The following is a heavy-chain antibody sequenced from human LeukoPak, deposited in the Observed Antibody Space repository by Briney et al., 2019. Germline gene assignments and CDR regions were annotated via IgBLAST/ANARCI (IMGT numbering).Heavy chain of an antibody. Sequence: SVKVSCRASGGTFSSYAITWVRQAPGRGLEWMGRIIPILGIANYAQKFQGRVTIIADKSTSTAYMELSSLRSEDTAVYYCARDLYSGHEGNAFDIWGQGTMVTVSS. V-gene: IGHV1-69*04. D-gene: IGHD5-12*01. J-gene: IGHJ3*02. CDR1: GGTFSSYA. CDR2: IIPILGIA. CDR3: ARDLYSGHEGNAFDI.